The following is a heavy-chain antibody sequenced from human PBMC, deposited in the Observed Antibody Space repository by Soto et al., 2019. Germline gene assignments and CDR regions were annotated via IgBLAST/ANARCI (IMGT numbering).Heavy chain of an antibody. J-gene: IGHJ2*01. CDR3: AREAPDYGGNSGWYFDL. D-gene: IGHD2-21*02. CDR2: ISAYNGNT. Sequence: ASVKVSCKASGYTLTSYGISWVRQAPGQGLEWMGWISAYNGNTNYAQKLQGRVTMTTDTSTSTAYMELRSLRSDDTAVYYCAREAPDYGGNSGWYFDLWGRGTLVTVS. V-gene: IGHV1-18*04. CDR1: GYTLTSYG.